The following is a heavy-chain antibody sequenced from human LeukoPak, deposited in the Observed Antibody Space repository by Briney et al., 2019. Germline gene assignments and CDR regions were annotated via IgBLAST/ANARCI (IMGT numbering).Heavy chain of an antibody. CDR1: GFTFSSYS. J-gene: IGHJ4*02. CDR2: ISSSSSYI. CDR3: ARDTPVTMVRGVIPGDFDY. Sequence: GGSLRLSCAASGFTFSSYSMYWVRQAPGKGLEWVSSISSSSSYIYYADSVKGRFTISRDNAKNSLYLQMNSLRAEDTAVYYCARDTPVTMVRGVIPGDFDYWGQGTLVTVSS. D-gene: IGHD3-10*01. V-gene: IGHV3-21*01.